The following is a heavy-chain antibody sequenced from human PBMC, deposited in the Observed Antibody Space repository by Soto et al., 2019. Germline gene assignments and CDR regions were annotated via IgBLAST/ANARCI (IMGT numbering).Heavy chain of an antibody. V-gene: IGHV4-59*01. Sequence: QVQLQESGPGLVKPSETLSLTCTVSGGSISSYYWSWIRQPPGKGLEWIGYIYYSGSTNYNPSLKSRVTISVDTSKNQSSLKLSSVTAADTAVYYCARVWTFHSYFDLWGRGTLVTVSS. J-gene: IGHJ2*01. CDR2: IYYSGST. CDR1: GGSISSYY. D-gene: IGHD1-1*01. CDR3: ARVWTFHSYFDL.